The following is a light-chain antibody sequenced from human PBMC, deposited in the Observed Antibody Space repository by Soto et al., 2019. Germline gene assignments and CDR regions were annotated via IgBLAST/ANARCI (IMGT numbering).Light chain of an antibody. V-gene: IGKV1-5*01. CDR2: DAL. CDR1: QTITRW. J-gene: IGKJ1*01. Sequence: EIQMTQSPSTPSASVVSRVTITCRASQTITRWMAWYQQKPGKAPKVLIYDALNLESGVPSRFSGSGYGTEFTLTIRSLQPDDFATYCCQHYGGMWTFGQGTKVDI. CDR3: QHYGGMWT.